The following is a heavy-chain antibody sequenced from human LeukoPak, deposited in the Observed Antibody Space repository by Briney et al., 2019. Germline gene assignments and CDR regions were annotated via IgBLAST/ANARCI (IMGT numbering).Heavy chain of an antibody. J-gene: IGHJ4*02. CDR3: ASIEMATMYFDY. Sequence: PSETLSLTCTVSGYSISSGYYWSWIRLPPGKGLEWIGYIYYSGSTNYNPSLKSRVTISVDTSKNQFSLKLSSVTAADTAVYYCASIEMATMYFDYWGQGTLVTVSS. CDR2: IYYSGST. D-gene: IGHD5-24*01. CDR1: GYSISSGYY. V-gene: IGHV4-61*01.